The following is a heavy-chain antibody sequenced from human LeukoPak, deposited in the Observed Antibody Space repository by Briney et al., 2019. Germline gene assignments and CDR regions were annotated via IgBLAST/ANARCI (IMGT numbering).Heavy chain of an antibody. CDR2: IYTSGTT. D-gene: IGHD1-1*01. V-gene: IGHV4-4*07. CDR3: ARAPTGTGGWNWFDP. Sequence: SETLSLTCTVSGGSISSYYRSWIRQPAGKGLELIGRIYTSGTTNYNPSLKSRVTMSVDTSKNQFSLKLSSVTAADTAVYYCARAPTGTGGWNWFDPWGQGTLVTVSS. CDR1: GGSISSYY. J-gene: IGHJ5*02.